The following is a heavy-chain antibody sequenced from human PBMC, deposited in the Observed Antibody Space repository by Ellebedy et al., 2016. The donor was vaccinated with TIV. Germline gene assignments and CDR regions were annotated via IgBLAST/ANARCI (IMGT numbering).Heavy chain of an antibody. D-gene: IGHD5/OR15-5a*01. CDR2: ISSSSSYI. Sequence: GESLKISXAASGFTFSSYRMNWVRQAPGKGLEWVSSISSSSSYIYYADSVKGRFTISRDNAKNSLFLQMNSLRAEDTAVYYCASDLYDYWGQGTLVTVSS. V-gene: IGHV3-21*01. J-gene: IGHJ4*02. CDR1: GFTFSSYR. CDR3: ASDLYDY.